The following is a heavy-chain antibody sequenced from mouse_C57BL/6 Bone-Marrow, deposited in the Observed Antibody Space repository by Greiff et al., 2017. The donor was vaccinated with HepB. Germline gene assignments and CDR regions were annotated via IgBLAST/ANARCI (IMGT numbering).Heavy chain of an antibody. CDR2: ISNGGGST. V-gene: IGHV5-12*01. J-gene: IGHJ2*01. Sequence: EVKLMESGGGLVQPGGSLKLSCAASGFTFSDYYMYWVRQTPEKRLEWVAYISNGGGSTYYPDTVKGRFTISRDNAKNTLYLQMSRLKSEDTAMYYCARRDYDGYLDYWGQGTTLTVSS. CDR1: GFTFSDYY. CDR3: ARRDYDGYLDY. D-gene: IGHD2-3*01.